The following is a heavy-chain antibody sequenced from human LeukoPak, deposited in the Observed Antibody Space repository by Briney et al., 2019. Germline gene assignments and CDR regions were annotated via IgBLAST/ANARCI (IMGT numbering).Heavy chain of an antibody. CDR3: AALHTEEEHYYYYGMDV. CDR1: GGTFTSYA. J-gene: IGHJ6*02. V-gene: IGHV1-69*04. Sequence: GASVKVSCKASGGTFTSYAISWVRQAPGQGLEWMGRIIPILGIANYAQKFQGRVTITSDKSTSTSYMELRSLRSEDTAVYYCAALHTEEEHYYYYGMDVRGQGTTGTVSS. D-gene: IGHD1-26*01. CDR2: IIPILGIA.